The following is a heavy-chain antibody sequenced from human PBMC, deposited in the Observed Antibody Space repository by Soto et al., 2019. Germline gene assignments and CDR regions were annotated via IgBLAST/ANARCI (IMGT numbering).Heavy chain of an antibody. CDR2: ISARNGNT. J-gene: IGHJ4*02. D-gene: IGHD1-1*01. Sequence: QVHLVQSGAEVKKPGASVKVSCKGSGYAFTTYGITWVRQAPGQGLEWMGWISARNGNTNYAQKLQGRVTVTRDTATGTTYMEGRSLRSDYTGVYYCARGRYGDYWGQGALVTVSS. V-gene: IGHV1-18*01. CDR3: ARGRYGDY. CDR1: GYAFTTYG.